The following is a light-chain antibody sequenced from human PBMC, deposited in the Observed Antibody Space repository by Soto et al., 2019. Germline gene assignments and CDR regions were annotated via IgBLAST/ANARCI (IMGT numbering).Light chain of an antibody. V-gene: IGKV1-9*01. CDR1: QGISSY. CDR3: QQLNSYPGLP. J-gene: IGKJ4*01. Sequence: DIQLTQSPSFLSASVGDRVTITCRASQGISSYLAWYQQKPGKAPKLLIYAASTLQSGVPSRFSGSGSGTEFALTISSLHPEEFASYCCQQLNSYPGLPCGGGTKVEIK. CDR2: AAS.